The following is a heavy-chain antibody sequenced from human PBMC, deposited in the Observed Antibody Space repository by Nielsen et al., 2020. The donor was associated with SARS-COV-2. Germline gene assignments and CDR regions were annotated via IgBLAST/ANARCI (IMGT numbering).Heavy chain of an antibody. Sequence: GESLKISCAGSGFSFGSHWMSWVRQAPGKGLEWVSIIYSDGSTYYAGSVKGRLTISRDNSKNTLYLQMNSLRAEDTAVYYCARGGGGMDVWGQGTTVTVSS. CDR2: IYSDGST. J-gene: IGHJ6*02. D-gene: IGHD3-16*01. V-gene: IGHV3-53*01. CDR3: ARGGGGMDV. CDR1: GFSFGSHW.